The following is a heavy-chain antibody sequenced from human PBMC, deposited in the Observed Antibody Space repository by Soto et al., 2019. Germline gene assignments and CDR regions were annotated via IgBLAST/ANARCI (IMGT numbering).Heavy chain of an antibody. CDR2: ISSNGDST. CDR1: GFTVSMFS. Sequence: GSLRISGSASGFTVSMFSMHWVREAPGKGLEYVSGISSNGDSTYYADSVKGRFTISRDNSKNTLYLQMSSLRAVDTAVYYCVHPRSTVQIPPTWGQGTLVTVSS. V-gene: IGHV3-64D*06. D-gene: IGHD4-17*01. J-gene: IGHJ5*02. CDR3: VHPRSTVQIPPT.